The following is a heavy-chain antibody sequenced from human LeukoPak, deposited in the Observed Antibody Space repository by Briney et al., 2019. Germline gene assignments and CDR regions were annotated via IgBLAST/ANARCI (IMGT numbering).Heavy chain of an antibody. CDR2: IWYDGSNK. Sequence: IWYDGSNKYYADSVKGRFTISRDNSKNTLYLQMNSLRAEDTAVYDCAREEGGGYDYAFDIWGQGTMVTVSS. J-gene: IGHJ3*02. D-gene: IGHD5-12*01. CDR3: AREEGGGYDYAFDI. V-gene: IGHV3-33*01.